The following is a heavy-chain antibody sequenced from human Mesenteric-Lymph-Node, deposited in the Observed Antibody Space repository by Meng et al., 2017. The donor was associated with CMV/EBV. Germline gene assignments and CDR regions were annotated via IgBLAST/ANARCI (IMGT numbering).Heavy chain of an antibody. Sequence: GGSLRLSCAASGLTFSSSGMHWVRQAPGKGLEWVAFIRYDGINKYYADSVKGRFTISRDNSKNTLYLQMNSLRAEDTAVYYCAKDYYGSGSYFDYWGQGTLVTVSS. CDR3: AKDYYGSGSYFDY. J-gene: IGHJ4*02. D-gene: IGHD3-10*01. CDR2: IRYDGINK. V-gene: IGHV3-30*02. CDR1: GLTFSSSG.